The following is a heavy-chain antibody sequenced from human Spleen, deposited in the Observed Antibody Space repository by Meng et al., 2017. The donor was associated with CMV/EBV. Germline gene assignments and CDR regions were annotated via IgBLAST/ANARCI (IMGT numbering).Heavy chain of an antibody. CDR2: ISGSGDSI. D-gene: IGHD7-27*01. Sequence: GVSVFTFSGFYMSWIRQSPGKGLEWVSHISGSGDSIYYADFVKGRFTVSRDNAKKSLFLQMNSLRVEDTAVYYCARWAWGSGWYFDLWGRGTLVTVSS. CDR3: ARWAWGSGWYFDL. J-gene: IGHJ2*01. V-gene: IGHV3-11*01. CDR1: VFTFSGFY.